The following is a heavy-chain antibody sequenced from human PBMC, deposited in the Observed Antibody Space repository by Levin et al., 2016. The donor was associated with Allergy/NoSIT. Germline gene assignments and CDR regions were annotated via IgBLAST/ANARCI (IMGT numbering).Heavy chain of an antibody. J-gene: IGHJ6*02. D-gene: IGHD2-21*02. V-gene: IGHV3-23*01. CDR2: ISGSGGST. Sequence: VRQMPGKGLEWVSAISGSGGSTYYADSVKGRFTISRDNSKNTLYLQMNSLRAEDTAVYYCAKAVVVTAISDYYYYGMDAWGQGTTVTVSS. CDR3: AKAVVVTAISDYYYYGMDA.